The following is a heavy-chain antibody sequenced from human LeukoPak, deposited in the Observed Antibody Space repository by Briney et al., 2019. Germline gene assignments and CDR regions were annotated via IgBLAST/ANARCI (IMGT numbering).Heavy chain of an antibody. D-gene: IGHD4-17*01. J-gene: IGHJ4*02. CDR2: INPNSGGS. Sequence: GASVKVSCKASGYTFTSYGISWVRQAPGQGLEWMGRINPNSGGSNYAQKFQGRVTMTRDTSISTVYMELNRLRSDDTAIYYCARDQNDYGDYNYWGQGTLVTVSS. CDR3: ARDQNDYGDYNY. V-gene: IGHV1-2*06. CDR1: GYTFTSYG.